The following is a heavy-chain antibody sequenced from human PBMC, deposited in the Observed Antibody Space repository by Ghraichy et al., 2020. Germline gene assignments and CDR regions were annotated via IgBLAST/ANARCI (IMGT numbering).Heavy chain of an antibody. CDR2: IYWDDDY. CDR3: AHRPRSGLSDY. Sequence: SGPTLVKPTQTLTLTCTFSGFSLSANGEGVGWIRQPPGKALEWLALIYWDDDYRYSPSLKSRLTITKDTSENQVVLTMANMDPVDTATYFCAHRPRSGLSDYWGQGTLVSVSS. D-gene: IGHD7-27*01. CDR1: GFSLSANGEG. J-gene: IGHJ4*02. V-gene: IGHV2-5*02.